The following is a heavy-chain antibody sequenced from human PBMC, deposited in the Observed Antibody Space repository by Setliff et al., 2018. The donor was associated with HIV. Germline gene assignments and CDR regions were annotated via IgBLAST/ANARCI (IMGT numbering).Heavy chain of an antibody. CDR1: GFTFSRYW. V-gene: IGHV3-74*01. CDR3: VMFSSSSG. Sequence: GGSLRLSCAASGFTFSRYWMHWVRQAPGQGLVWVSGINNDTTTTTYADSAKGRFSISRDNAKNTLYLQMNGLRGEDTAVYYCVMFSSSSGWGQGTQVTVSS. CDR2: INNDTTTT. D-gene: IGHD6-6*01. J-gene: IGHJ4*02.